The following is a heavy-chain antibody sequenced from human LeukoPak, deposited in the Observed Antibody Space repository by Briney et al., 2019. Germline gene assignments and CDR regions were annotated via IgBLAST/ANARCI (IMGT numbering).Heavy chain of an antibody. CDR1: GYTFTSYD. J-gene: IGHJ6*02. CDR2: IILIFGTA. V-gene: IGHV1-69*13. D-gene: IGHD2-15*01. Sequence: ASVKVSCKASGYTFTSYDINWVRQATGQGLEWMGGIILIFGTANYAQKFQGRVTITADESTSTAYMELSSLRSEDTAVYYCARVMGGYCSGGSCYHYYYYYYGMDVWGQGTTVTVSS. CDR3: ARVMGGYCSGGSCYHYYYYYYGMDV.